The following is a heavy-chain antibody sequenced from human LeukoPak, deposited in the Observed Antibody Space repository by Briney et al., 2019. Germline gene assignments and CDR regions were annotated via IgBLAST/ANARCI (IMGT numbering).Heavy chain of an antibody. CDR2: INPSGGST. V-gene: IGHV1-46*01. D-gene: IGHD5-24*01. CDR3: AREGHRDDYNSERFDY. CDR1: GYTFTSYG. Sequence: ASVKVSCKASGYTFTSYGISWVRQAPGQGLEWMGIINPSGGSTSYAQKFQGRVTMTRDTSTSTVYMELSSLRSEDTAVYYCAREGHRDDYNSERFDYWGQGTLVTVSS. J-gene: IGHJ4*02.